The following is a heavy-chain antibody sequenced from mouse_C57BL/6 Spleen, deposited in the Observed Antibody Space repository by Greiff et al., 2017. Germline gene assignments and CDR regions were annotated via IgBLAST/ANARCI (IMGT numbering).Heavy chain of an antibody. D-gene: IGHD1-1*01. J-gene: IGHJ3*01. V-gene: IGHV1-66*01. CDR2: IYPGSGNT. CDR1: GYSFTSYY. CDR3: ARSGGSRSPPFAY. Sequence: VHLVESGPELVKPGASVKISCKASGYSFTSYYIHWVKQRPGQGLEWIGWIYPGSGNTKYNEKFKGKATLTADTSSSTAYMQLSSLTSEDSAVYYCARSGGSRSPPFAYWGQGTLVTVSA.